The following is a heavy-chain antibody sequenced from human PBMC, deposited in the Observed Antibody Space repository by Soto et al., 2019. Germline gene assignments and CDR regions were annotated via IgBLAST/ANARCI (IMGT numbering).Heavy chain of an antibody. V-gene: IGHV1-69*06. Sequence: SVKVSCKASGGTFSSYAISWVRQAPGPGLEWMGGIIPIFGTANYAQKFQGRVTITADKSTSTAYMELSSLRSEDTAVYYCAGFFYVEAAAVYAFDIWGQGTMVTVSS. CDR2: IIPIFGTA. J-gene: IGHJ3*02. D-gene: IGHD6-13*01. CDR3: AGFFYVEAAAVYAFDI. CDR1: GGTFSSYA.